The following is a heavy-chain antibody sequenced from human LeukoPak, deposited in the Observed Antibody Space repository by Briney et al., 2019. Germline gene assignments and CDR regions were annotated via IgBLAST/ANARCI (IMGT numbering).Heavy chain of an antibody. D-gene: IGHD4-11*01. CDR3: ARDSYSDYVGDWFDP. Sequence: QSPRQRQERMGWINPNSGGIKYAQKFQGRVTMTRDTSISTAYMELSRLRSDDTAVYYCARDSYSDYVGDWFDPWGHGTLVTVSS. J-gene: IGHJ5*02. V-gene: IGHV1-2*02. CDR2: INPNSGGI.